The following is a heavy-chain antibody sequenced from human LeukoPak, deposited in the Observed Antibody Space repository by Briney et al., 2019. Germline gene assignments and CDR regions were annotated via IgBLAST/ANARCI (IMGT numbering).Heavy chain of an antibody. CDR2: IYYTGST. D-gene: IGHD3-22*01. CDR1: GGSISNYY. J-gene: IGHJ4*02. Sequence: PSETLSLTCIVSGGSISNYYWNWIRQPPGKALEWIGHIYYTGSTNYNPSLKSRVTISLDTSNNQLSLKLSSVTAADTALYYCARSDTTGYRYDYWGQGTLVTVSS. V-gene: IGHV4-59*08. CDR3: ARSDTTGYRYDY.